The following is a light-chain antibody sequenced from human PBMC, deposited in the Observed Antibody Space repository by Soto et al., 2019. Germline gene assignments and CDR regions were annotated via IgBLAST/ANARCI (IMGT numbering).Light chain of an antibody. J-gene: IGLJ1*01. V-gene: IGLV2-8*01. Sequence: ALTQPPSASGSPGQSVTISCTGTSSDVGGYDYVSWYQQYPGKTPKLMIFEVTKRPSGVPDRFSGSKSGNTASLTISGLQAEDEAEYYCRSYTNRDTHVFGSGTKVTV. CDR1: SSDVGGYDY. CDR2: EVT. CDR3: RSYTNRDTHV.